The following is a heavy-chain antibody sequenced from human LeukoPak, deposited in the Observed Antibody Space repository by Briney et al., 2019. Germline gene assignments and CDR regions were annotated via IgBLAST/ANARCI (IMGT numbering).Heavy chain of an antibody. CDR2: IAYDGNEI. Sequence: SLRLSCAAFGFSFSDYAMHWVRQAPGKGPEWVAVIAYDGNEIHYADSVKGRFTISRDNSKSTLNLQMNSLRVEDTAVYYCARREGGYHFDYWGQGTLVTVSP. V-gene: IGHV3-30*16. D-gene: IGHD3-22*01. CDR1: GFSFSDYA. J-gene: IGHJ4*02. CDR3: ARREGGYHFDY.